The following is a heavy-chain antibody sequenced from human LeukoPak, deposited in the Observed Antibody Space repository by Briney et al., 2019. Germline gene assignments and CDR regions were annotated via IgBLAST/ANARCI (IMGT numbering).Heavy chain of an antibody. CDR2: ISPNSGGT. CDR1: GYTFTGYY. Sequence: GASVKVSCKASGYTFTGYYMHWVRQAPGQGLEWMGWISPNSGGTNYAQKFQGRVTMTRDTSISTAYMELSRLRSDDTAVYYCARAYIDYGAYYYYYGMDVWGQGTTVTVSS. J-gene: IGHJ6*02. D-gene: IGHD4-17*01. V-gene: IGHV1-2*02. CDR3: ARAYIDYGAYYYYYGMDV.